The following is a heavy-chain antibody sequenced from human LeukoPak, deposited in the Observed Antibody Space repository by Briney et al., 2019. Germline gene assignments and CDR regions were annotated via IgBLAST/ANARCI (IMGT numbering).Heavy chain of an antibody. Sequence: GGSLRLSCAASGFTFSSHAMHWVRQAPGKGLEWVAVISYDGSNKYYADSVKGRFTISRDNSKNTLYLQMNSLRAEDTAVYYCATLESRDGYDFDYWGQGTLVTVSS. CDR2: ISYDGSNK. CDR3: ATLESRDGYDFDY. CDR1: GFTFSSHA. V-gene: IGHV3-30-3*01. D-gene: IGHD5-24*01. J-gene: IGHJ4*02.